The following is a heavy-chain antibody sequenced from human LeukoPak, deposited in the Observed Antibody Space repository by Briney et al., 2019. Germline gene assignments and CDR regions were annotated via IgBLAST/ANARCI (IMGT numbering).Heavy chain of an antibody. Sequence: GGSLRLSCAASGFTFSSYDMHWVRQATGKGLEWVSAIGTAGDTYYPGSVKGRFTISRENAKNSLYLQMNSLRAEDTAVYYCARDPCHGALDYWGQGALVTVSS. CDR2: IGTAGDT. CDR3: ARDPCHGALDY. J-gene: IGHJ4*02. V-gene: IGHV3-13*01. D-gene: IGHD2-2*01. CDR1: GFTFSSYD.